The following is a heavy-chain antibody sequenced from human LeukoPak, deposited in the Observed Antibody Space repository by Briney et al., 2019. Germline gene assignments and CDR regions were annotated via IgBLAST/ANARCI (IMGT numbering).Heavy chain of an antibody. CDR3: ATSLTYFDY. Sequence: PSETPSLTCAVYGGSFSGYYWSWIRQPPGKGLEWIGEINHSGSTNYNPSLKSRVTISVDTSKNQFSLKLSSVTAADTAVYYCATSLTYFDYWGQETLVTVSS. V-gene: IGHV4-34*01. CDR2: INHSGST. J-gene: IGHJ4*02. CDR1: GGSFSGYY. D-gene: IGHD2-21*02.